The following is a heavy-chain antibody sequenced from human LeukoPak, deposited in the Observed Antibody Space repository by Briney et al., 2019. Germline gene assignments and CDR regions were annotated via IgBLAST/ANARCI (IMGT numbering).Heavy chain of an antibody. V-gene: IGHV3-23*01. CDR3: AREPTDYYYYYYMDV. J-gene: IGHJ6*03. CDR2: ISGSGGST. Sequence: GGSLRLSCAASGLTFSSYAMSWVRQAPGKGLGWVSAISGSGGSTYYADSVKGRFTISRDNSKNTLYLQMNSLRAEDTAVYYCAREPTDYYYYYYMDVWGKGTTVTVSS. CDR1: GLTFSSYA.